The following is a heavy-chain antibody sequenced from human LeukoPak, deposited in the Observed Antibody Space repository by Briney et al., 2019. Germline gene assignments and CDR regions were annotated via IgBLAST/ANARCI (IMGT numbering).Heavy chain of an antibody. CDR3: ARVPFFDSGTYYFDY. J-gene: IGHJ4*02. CDR2: IYHSGTT. CDR1: GNSVSSGDYY. D-gene: IGHD1/OR15-1a*01. Sequence: SETLSLTCTASGNSVSSGDYYWSWIRQHPGKGLEWIGYIYHSGTTHPNPSLKSRVTISADTSKNQFSLKLNSVTAADTAVYYCARVPFFDSGTYYFDYWGPGTLVTVSS. V-gene: IGHV4-31*03.